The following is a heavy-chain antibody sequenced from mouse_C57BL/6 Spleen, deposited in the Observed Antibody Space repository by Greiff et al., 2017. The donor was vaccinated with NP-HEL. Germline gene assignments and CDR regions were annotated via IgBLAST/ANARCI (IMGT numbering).Heavy chain of an antibody. J-gene: IGHJ4*01. CDR1: GFTFSSYA. D-gene: IGHD4-1*01. CDR2: ISDGGSYT. Sequence: EVQLVESGGGLVKPGGSLKLSCAASGFTFSSYAMSWVRQTPEKRLEWVATISDGGSYTYYPDNVKGRFTISRDNAKNNLYLQMSHLKSEDTAMYYCARGSGTSYAMDYWGQGTSVTVSS. V-gene: IGHV5-4*01. CDR3: ARGSGTSYAMDY.